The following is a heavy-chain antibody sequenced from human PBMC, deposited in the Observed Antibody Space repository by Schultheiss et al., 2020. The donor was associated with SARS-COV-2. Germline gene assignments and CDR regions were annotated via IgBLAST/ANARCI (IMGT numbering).Heavy chain of an antibody. CDR1: GGSFSGYY. D-gene: IGHD2-2*02. V-gene: IGHV4-34*01. J-gene: IGHJ5*02. CDR2: INNSGST. CDR3: ARSGYCSSTSCYMSGWFDP. Sequence: SETLSLTCAVYGGSFSGYYWSWIRQPPGKGLEWIGEINNSGSTNYNPSLKSRVTISVDTSKNQFSLKLSSVTAADTAVYYCARSGYCSSTSCYMSGWFDPWGQGTLVTVS.